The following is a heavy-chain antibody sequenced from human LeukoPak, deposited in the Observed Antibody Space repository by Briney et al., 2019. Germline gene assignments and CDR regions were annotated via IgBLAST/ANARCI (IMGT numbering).Heavy chain of an antibody. V-gene: IGHV3-53*05. Sequence: HPGGSLRLSCAASGFTVSSNYMSWVRQAPGKGLEWVSVIYSGGSTYYADSVKGRFTISRDNSKNTLYLQMNSLRAEDTAVYYCAKTSGWYDPAPPAFDPWGQGTLVTVSS. CDR3: AKTSGWYDPAPPAFDP. CDR2: IYSGGST. J-gene: IGHJ5*02. D-gene: IGHD6-19*01. CDR1: GFTVSSNY.